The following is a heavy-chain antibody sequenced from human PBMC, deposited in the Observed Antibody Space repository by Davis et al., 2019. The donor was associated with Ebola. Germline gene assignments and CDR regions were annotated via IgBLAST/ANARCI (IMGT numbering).Heavy chain of an antibody. V-gene: IGHV1-46*01. D-gene: IGHD2-15*01. J-gene: IGHJ6*04. CDR3: AREIVVVVAATNYYYYGMDV. Sequence: AASVKVSCKASGYTFTGYYMHWARQAPGQGLEWMGIINPSGGSTSYAQKFQGRVTMTRDTSTSTVYMELSSLRSEDTAVYYCAREIVVVVAATNYYYYGMDVWGKGTTVTVSS. CDR1: GYTFTGYY. CDR2: INPSGGST.